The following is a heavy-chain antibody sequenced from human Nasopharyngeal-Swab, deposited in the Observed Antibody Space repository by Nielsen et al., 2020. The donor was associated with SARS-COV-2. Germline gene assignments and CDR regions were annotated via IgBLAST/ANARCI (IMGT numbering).Heavy chain of an antibody. CDR2: VYPGNSDT. Sequence: GESLKISCTGSGYTFNTYWIAWVRQVPGKGLEWMGVVYPGNSDTRYSPSFKGQVPISADKSINTAFLQWNSLKASDTAIYYCARPLYPDRSIAGYYYYAMDVWGQGTAVTVSS. CDR1: GYTFNTYW. D-gene: IGHD3-22*01. J-gene: IGHJ6*02. V-gene: IGHV5-51*01. CDR3: ARPLYPDRSIAGYYYYAMDV.